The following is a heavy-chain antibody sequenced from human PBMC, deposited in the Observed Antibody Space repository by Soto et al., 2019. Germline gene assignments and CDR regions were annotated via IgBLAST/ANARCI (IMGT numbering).Heavy chain of an antibody. D-gene: IGHD6-19*01. CDR3: ARGNSSSLDYFDY. CDR2: IRWNSGMI. J-gene: IGHJ4*02. V-gene: IGHV3-9*01. Sequence: GGSLRLSCEASGFSFDDYAMHWVRQAPGKGLEWVSGIRWNSGMIGYADSVKGRFSISRDNAAKSLYLEMNSLRAEDTALYYCARGNSSSLDYFDYWGQGILVTVYS. CDR1: GFSFDDYA.